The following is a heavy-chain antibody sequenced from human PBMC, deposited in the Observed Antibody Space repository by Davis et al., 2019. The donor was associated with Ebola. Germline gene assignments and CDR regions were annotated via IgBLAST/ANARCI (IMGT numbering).Heavy chain of an antibody. D-gene: IGHD3-16*01. CDR3: SKDGMGGY. Sequence: GGSLRLSCAASGFTFSSYAMSWVRQAPGKGPEWVSAITGSGGRTYYADSVKGRFTTSRDNSKNTVYLQMNSLRAEDTAVYYCSKDGMGGYWGQGTLVTVSS. CDR2: ITGSGGRT. CDR1: GFTFSSYA. V-gene: IGHV3-23*01. J-gene: IGHJ4*02.